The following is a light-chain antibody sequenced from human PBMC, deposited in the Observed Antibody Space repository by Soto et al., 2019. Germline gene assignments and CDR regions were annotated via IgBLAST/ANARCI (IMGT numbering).Light chain of an antibody. Sequence: QSVLTQPASVSGSPGQSITISCTGTSSDIGNYNFVSWYQHHPGKAPKLIIYEVSNRPSGVSNRFSGSKSGNTASLTISGLQDEDEADYHCSSYATNNRVFGTGTKAPS. J-gene: IGLJ1*01. CDR2: EVS. V-gene: IGLV2-14*01. CDR1: SSDIGNYNF. CDR3: SSYATNNRV.